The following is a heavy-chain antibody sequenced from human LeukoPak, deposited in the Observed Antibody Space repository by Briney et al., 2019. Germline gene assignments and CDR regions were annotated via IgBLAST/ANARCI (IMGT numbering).Heavy chain of an antibody. D-gene: IGHD5-24*01. Sequence: GGSLRLSCAASGFTVSSNYMNWVRQAPGKGLEWDSVIYSGGNTYYADSVKGRFTISRDNSKNTLYLQMNSLRAEDTGVYYCARALHSYSYYIAVWGKGTTVTVSS. CDR2: IYSGGNT. V-gene: IGHV3-53*01. CDR1: GFTVSSNY. J-gene: IGHJ6*03. CDR3: ARALHSYSYYIAV.